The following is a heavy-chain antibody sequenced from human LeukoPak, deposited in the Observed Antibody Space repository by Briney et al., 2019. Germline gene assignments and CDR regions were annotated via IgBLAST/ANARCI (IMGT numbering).Heavy chain of an antibody. CDR3: ARAVRYFDWLDY. D-gene: IGHD3-9*01. V-gene: IGHV3-11*01. Sequence: GGSLRLSCAASGFTFSDYYMSWLRQAPGKGLEWVSYISSSGSTIYYADSVKGRFTISRDNAKNSLYLQMNSLRAEDTAVYYCARAVRYFDWLDYWGQGTLVTVSS. CDR1: GFTFSDYY. J-gene: IGHJ4*02. CDR2: ISSSGSTI.